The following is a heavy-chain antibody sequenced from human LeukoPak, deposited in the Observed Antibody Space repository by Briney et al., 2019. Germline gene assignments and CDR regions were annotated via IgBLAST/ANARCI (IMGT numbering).Heavy chain of an antibody. D-gene: IGHD3-16*01. V-gene: IGHV3-21*01. CDR3: ARRDYTGYFDY. Sequence: PGGSLRLSCAASGFTFSKYAMSWVRQAPGKGLEWVSCISGSSSYIYYADSVKGRFTISRDNAKNSVHLQMNSLRAEDTAIYYCARRDYTGYFDYWGQGTLVTVSS. J-gene: IGHJ4*02. CDR2: ISGSSSYI. CDR1: GFTFSKYA.